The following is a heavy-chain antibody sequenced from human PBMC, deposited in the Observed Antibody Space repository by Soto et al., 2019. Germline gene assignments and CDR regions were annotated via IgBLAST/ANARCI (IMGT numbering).Heavy chain of an antibody. D-gene: IGHD6-13*01. CDR1: GFTFSIYN. Sequence: EVQLVESGGGLVQPGGSLRLSCAASGFTFSIYNMNWVRQAPGKGLELVSYISSSSSIIYYADSVKVRFTISRDDAKNSLYLPMNSLRAYDTAVYFCDRDQEDIWYTRYSDYWGQGTLVTVSS. CDR3: DRDQEDIWYTRYSDY. J-gene: IGHJ4*02. V-gene: IGHV3-48*01. CDR2: ISSSSSII.